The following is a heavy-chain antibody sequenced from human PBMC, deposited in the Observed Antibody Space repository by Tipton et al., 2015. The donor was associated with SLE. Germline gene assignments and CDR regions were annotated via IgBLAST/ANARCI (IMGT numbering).Heavy chain of an antibody. V-gene: IGHV4-39*07. CDR2: IYYSGST. Sequence: LRLSCTVSGGSISSSSYYWGWIRQPPGKGLEWIGSIYYSGSTYYNPSLKSRVTISVDTSKNQFSLKLSSVTAADTAVYYCARYRKLLYYFDYWGQGTLVTVSS. D-gene: IGHD1-26*01. CDR3: ARYRKLLYYFDY. J-gene: IGHJ4*02. CDR1: GGSISSSSYY.